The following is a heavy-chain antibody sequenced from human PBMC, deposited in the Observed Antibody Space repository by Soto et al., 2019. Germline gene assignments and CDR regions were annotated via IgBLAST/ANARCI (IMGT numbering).Heavy chain of an antibody. J-gene: IGHJ3*02. CDR3: ARGWDSKDAFDI. CDR1: GGSISSYY. Sequence: SETLSLTCTVSGGSISSYYWSWIRQPPGKGLEWIGYIYYSGSTNYNPSLKSRVTISVDTSKNQFSLKLSSVTAADTAVYYCARGWDSKDAFDIWRQGTMVTVSS. D-gene: IGHD1-26*01. CDR2: IYYSGST. V-gene: IGHV4-59*01.